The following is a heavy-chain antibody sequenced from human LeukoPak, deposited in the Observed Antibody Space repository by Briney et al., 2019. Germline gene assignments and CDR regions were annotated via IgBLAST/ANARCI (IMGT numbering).Heavy chain of an antibody. Sequence: GGSLRLSCAASGFTFSSYGMHWVRRAPGKGLEWVAIIWYDGSNKYYADSVKGRFTISRDNSKNALYLQMNSLRAEDTAVYYCAKDSGSTNYFDYWGQGTLVTVSS. J-gene: IGHJ4*02. CDR1: GFTFSSYG. CDR3: AKDSGSTNYFDY. CDR2: IWYDGSNK. D-gene: IGHD2-15*01. V-gene: IGHV3-33*06.